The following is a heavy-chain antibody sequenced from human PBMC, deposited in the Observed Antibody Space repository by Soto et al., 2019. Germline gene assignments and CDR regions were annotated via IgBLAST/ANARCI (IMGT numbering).Heavy chain of an antibody. Sequence: SETLSLTCTVSGGSISSYYWSWIRQPPGKGLEWIGYIYYSGSTNYNPSLKSRVTISVDTSKNQFSLKLSAVTAADTAVYYCARDVGGAWYYGSGSPGDWFDPWGQGTLVTVSS. CDR2: IYYSGST. V-gene: IGHV4-59*01. D-gene: IGHD3-10*01. J-gene: IGHJ5*02. CDR1: GGSISSYY. CDR3: ARDVGGAWYYGSGSPGDWFDP.